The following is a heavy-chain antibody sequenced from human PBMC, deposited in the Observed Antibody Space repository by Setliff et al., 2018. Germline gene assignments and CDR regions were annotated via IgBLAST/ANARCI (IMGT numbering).Heavy chain of an antibody. CDR1: GFTFSGYW. D-gene: IGHD2-2*01. J-gene: IGHJ4*02. V-gene: IGHV3-7*01. CDR3: ARAHSSTLSVHDY. Sequence: GGSLRLSCAASGFTFSGYWMTWVRQAPGKGLEWVAAINPAGSEKYYVNYLKGRFNISRDNAKNSLYLQMNSLRDEDTAVYHCARAHSSTLSVHDYWGQGTLVTVSS. CDR2: INPAGSEK.